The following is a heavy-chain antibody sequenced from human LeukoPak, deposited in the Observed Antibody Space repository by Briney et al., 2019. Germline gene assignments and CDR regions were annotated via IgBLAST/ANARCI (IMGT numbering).Heavy chain of an antibody. V-gene: IGHV3-7*05. CDR1: GFTFSNYW. D-gene: IGHD2-2*02. Sequence: GGPLRLSCAAAGFTFSNYWMSWVRQAPGKGPEWVANIKEDGSEKYYEDSVKGRFTISRDNAKNSLYLQMDSLRAEDTAVYYCARDFLGYTFDYWGQGTLVTVSS. CDR3: ARDFLGYTFDY. CDR2: IKEDGSEK. J-gene: IGHJ4*02.